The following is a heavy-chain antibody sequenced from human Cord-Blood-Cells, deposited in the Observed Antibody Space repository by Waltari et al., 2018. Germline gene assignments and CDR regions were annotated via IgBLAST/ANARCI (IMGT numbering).Heavy chain of an antibody. V-gene: IGHV1-24*01. CDR1: AYTITELS. CDR2: FYTEDGET. D-gene: IGHD6-6*01. CDR3: ATDRYSSSIDAFDI. Sequence: QVQLVQSGAEVKKPGASVKVSCTVSAYTITELSMHWVRQAPGKGLEWMGGFYTEDGETIYAKKFKGRVTMTEDTSTDTAYMELSSLRSEDTAVYYCATDRYSSSIDAFDIWGQGTMVTVSS. J-gene: IGHJ3*02.